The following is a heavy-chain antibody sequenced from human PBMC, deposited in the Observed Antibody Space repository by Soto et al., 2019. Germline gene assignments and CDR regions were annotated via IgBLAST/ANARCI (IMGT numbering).Heavy chain of an antibody. CDR3: AGRSGSYYNYGMDV. CDR2: IYYSGST. D-gene: IGHD3-10*01. CDR1: GGSISGYF. V-gene: IGHV4-59*01. Sequence: ASETLSLTCTVSGGSISGYFWSWIRQPPGKGLEWIGYIYYSGSTNYNPSLKSRVTISVDTSKNQFSLKLSSVTAADTAVYYCAGRSGSYYNYGMDVWGQGTTVTVSS. J-gene: IGHJ6*02.